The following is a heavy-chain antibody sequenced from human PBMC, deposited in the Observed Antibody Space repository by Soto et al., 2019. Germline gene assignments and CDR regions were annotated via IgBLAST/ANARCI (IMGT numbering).Heavy chain of an antibody. CDR3: AKDINGDAY. CDR2: IWWNSGSI. J-gene: IGHJ4*02. Sequence: GGSLRLSCAASGFTVSSYGMHWVRQAPGKGLEWVAGIWWNSGSIGYADSVKGRFTISRDNAKNSLYLQMNSLRAEDTALYYCAKDINGDAYWGQGTLVTVSS. V-gene: IGHV3-9*01. D-gene: IGHD7-27*01. CDR1: GFTVSSYG.